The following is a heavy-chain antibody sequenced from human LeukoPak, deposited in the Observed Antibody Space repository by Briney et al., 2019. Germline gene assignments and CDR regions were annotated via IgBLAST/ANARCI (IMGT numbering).Heavy chain of an antibody. CDR2: INAGNGNT. D-gene: IGHD3-9*01. V-gene: IGHV1-3*01. CDR3: ASSPLRYFDSDY. Sequence: ASVKVSCKASGYTFTGYAMHWVRQAPGQRPEWMGWINAGNGNTKYSQKFQGRVTITRDTSASTAYMELSSLRSEDTAVYYCASSPLRYFDSDYWGQGTLVTVSS. CDR1: GYTFTGYA. J-gene: IGHJ4*02.